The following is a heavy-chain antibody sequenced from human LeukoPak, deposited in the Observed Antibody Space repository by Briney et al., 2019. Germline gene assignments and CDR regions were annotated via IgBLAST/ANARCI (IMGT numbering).Heavy chain of an antibody. CDR2: IYYSGST. CDR1: GGSISSYY. J-gene: IGHJ4*02. CDR3: ARVRDSSGYYPLDY. V-gene: IGHV4-59*01. D-gene: IGHD3-22*01. Sequence: SETLSLTCTVSGGSISSYYWSWIRQPPGKGLEWIGYIYYSGSTNYNPSLKSRVTISVDTSKNQFSLKLSSVTAADTAVYCCARVRDSSGYYPLDYWGQGTLVTVSS.